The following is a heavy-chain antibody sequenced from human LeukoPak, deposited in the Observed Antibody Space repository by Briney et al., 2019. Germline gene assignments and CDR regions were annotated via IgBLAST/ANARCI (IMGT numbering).Heavy chain of an antibody. CDR2: IRSKANRYAT. CDR3: TRLRSETTGGYYYFMDV. D-gene: IGHD1-1*01. CDR1: DFTFSDSA. V-gene: IGHV3-73*01. Sequence: GGSLRLSCAASDFTFSDSAIHWVRQAPGKGLEWGGRIRSKANRYATSHGASAKGRLTTSRDDSKHTADLQMSDLTTEDTAVYYCTRLRSETTGGYYYFMDVWGKGTTVIVSS. J-gene: IGHJ6*03.